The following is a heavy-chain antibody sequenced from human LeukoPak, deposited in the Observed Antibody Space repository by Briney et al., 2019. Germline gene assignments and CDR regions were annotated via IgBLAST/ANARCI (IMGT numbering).Heavy chain of an antibody. J-gene: IGHJ4*02. V-gene: IGHV4-59*12. D-gene: IGHD4-17*01. CDR2: IYYSGST. Sequence: PSETLSLTCTVSGGSISSYYWSWIRQPPGKGLEWIGYIYYSGSTNYNPSLKSRVTISVDTSKNQFSLKLSSVTAADTAVYYCAREGSGDYAYFDYWGQGTLVTVSS. CDR1: GGSISSYY. CDR3: AREGSGDYAYFDY.